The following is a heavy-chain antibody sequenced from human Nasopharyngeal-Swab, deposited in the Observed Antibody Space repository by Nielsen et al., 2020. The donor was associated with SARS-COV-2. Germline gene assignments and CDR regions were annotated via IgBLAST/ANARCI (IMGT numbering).Heavy chain of an antibody. J-gene: IGHJ4*02. D-gene: IGHD6-13*01. CDR2: ISYDGSNK. V-gene: IGHV3-30*18. CDR1: GFTFSSYG. Sequence: GGSLRLSCAASGFTFSSYGMHWVRQAPGKGLEWVAVISYDGSNKYYADSVKGRFTISRDNSKNTLYLQMNSLRAEDTVVYYCAKMAGYSSSWYGSSLIDYWGQGTLVTVSS. CDR3: AKMAGYSSSWYGSSLIDY.